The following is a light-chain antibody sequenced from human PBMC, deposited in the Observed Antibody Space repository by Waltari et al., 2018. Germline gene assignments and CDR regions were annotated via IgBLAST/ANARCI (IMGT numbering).Light chain of an antibody. CDR1: SSNIGSNY. CDR3: AAWDNSLSSPV. V-gene: IGLV1-47*02. J-gene: IGLJ2*01. Sequence: QSVLTQPPSASGAPGQSVTISCSGSSSNIGSNYVYWYQQLPGTAPKLLIYYSNQRPSGVPDRFSGSKSGTSASLDITGLRSEDEADYYCAAWDNSLSSPVFGGGTRLTVL. CDR2: YSN.